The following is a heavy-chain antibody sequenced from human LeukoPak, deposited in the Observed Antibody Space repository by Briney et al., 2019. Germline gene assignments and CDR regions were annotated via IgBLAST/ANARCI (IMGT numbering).Heavy chain of an antibody. D-gene: IGHD2-2*01. V-gene: IGHV3-64*01. CDR2: ISSNGGST. J-gene: IGHJ4*02. CDR1: GFTFSSYA. CDR3: ARDGLDCSSTSCYGDY. Sequence: GGSLRLSCAASGFTFSSYAMHWVRQAPGKGLEYVSAISSNGGSTYYANSVKGRYTISRDNSKNTLYLQMGSLRAEDMAVYYCARDGLDCSSTSCYGDYWGQGTLVTVSS.